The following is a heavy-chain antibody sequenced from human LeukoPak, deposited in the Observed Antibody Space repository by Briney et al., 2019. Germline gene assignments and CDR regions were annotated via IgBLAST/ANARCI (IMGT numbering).Heavy chain of an antibody. CDR1: GFTFDDYA. D-gene: IGHD6-13*01. CDR3: AKDAGYSSSWIDY. J-gene: IGHJ4*02. Sequence: GGSLRLSCAASGFTFDDYAMYWVRQAPGKGLEWVSLISWDGGSTYYADSVKGRFTISRDNSKNTLYLQMNSLRAEDTAVYYCAKDAGYSSSWIDYWGQGTLVTVSS. V-gene: IGHV3-43D*03. CDR2: ISWDGGST.